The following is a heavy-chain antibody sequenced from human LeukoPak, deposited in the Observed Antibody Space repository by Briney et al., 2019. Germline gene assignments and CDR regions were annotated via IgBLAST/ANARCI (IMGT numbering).Heavy chain of an antibody. CDR1: GRSFSGYY. CDR3: ARPRRIAAAGTNWFDP. J-gene: IGHJ5*02. V-gene: IGHV4-34*01. Sequence: SETLSLTCAVYGRSFSGYYWSWIRQPPGKGLEWIGEINHSGSTNYNPSLKSRVTISVDTSKNQFSLKLSSVTAADTAVYYCARPRRIAAAGTNWFDPWGQGTLVTVSS. D-gene: IGHD6-13*01. CDR2: INHSGST.